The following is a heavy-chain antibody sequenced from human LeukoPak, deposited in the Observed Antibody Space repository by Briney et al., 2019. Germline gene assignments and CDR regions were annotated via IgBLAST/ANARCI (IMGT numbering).Heavy chain of an antibody. CDR1: GFTFSSHS. J-gene: IGHJ4*02. CDR2: ITPSGFTV. D-gene: IGHD3-3*01. Sequence: GGSLRLSCAASGFTFSSHSMNWVRQAPGKGLEWLSYITPSGFTVYSDSVQGRFTISRDSAKNSVYLQMNSLTAEDTAVYYCAKEERITIFGVVTRPFDYWGQGTLVTVSS. CDR3: AKEERITIFGVVTRPFDY. V-gene: IGHV3-48*04.